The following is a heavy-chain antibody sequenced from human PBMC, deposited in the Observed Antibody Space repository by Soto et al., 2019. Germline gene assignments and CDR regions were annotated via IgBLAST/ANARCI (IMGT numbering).Heavy chain of an antibody. CDR2: INAGNGNT. J-gene: IGHJ4*02. V-gene: IGHV1-3*01. CDR3: ARVSGWYYFDY. CDR1: GYTFTSYA. Sequence: QVQLVQSGAEVKKPGASVKVSCKASGYTFTSYAMHWVRQAPGQRVEWMAWINAGNGNTIYSQKFQGRVTITRDTSASTAYIELSSLRSEDTAVYYCARVSGWYYFDYWGQGTLVTVSS. D-gene: IGHD6-19*01.